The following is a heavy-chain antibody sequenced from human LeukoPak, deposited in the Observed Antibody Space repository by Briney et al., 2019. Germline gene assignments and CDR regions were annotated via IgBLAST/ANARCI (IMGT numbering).Heavy chain of an antibody. J-gene: IGHJ3*02. D-gene: IGHD2-2*01. CDR1: GGSTSSYY. CDR3: ARGSDCSSTSCYGDDAFDI. V-gene: IGHV4-59*01. CDR2: IYYSGRT. Sequence: SETLSLTCTVSGGSTSSYYWSWIRQPPGNGLEWSGGIYYSGRTNYHPSLKSRVTISVDTSKNQYSLKLSSVTAADTAVYYCARGSDCSSTSCYGDDAFDIWGQGTMVTVSS.